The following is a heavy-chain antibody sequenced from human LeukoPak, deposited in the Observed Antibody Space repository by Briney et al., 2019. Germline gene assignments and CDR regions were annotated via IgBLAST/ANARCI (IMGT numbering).Heavy chain of an antibody. CDR1: TYSISSGYY. D-gene: IGHD5-12*01. CDR2: IYHSGST. Sequence: SETLSLTCAVSTYSISSGYYWGWIRQPPGKGLEWIGSIYHSGSTFYNPSLKSRVTISVDTSKNQFSLRLSSVTAADTAMYDCARLWSGYKRIDYWGQGTLVTVSS. CDR3: ARLWSGYKRIDY. V-gene: IGHV4-38-2*01. J-gene: IGHJ4*02.